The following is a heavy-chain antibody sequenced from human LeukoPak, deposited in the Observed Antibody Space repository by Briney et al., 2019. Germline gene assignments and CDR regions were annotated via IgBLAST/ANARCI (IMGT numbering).Heavy chain of an antibody. CDR1: GGSISSSSYY. D-gene: IGHD2-21*02. CDR2: IYYSGST. CDR3: WAYCGGDCYPLATFDI. V-gene: IGHV4-39*01. J-gene: IGHJ3*02. Sequence: SETLSLTCTVSGGSISSSSYYWGWIRQPPGKGLEWIGSIYYSGSTYYNPSLKSRVTISVDTSKNQFSLKLSSVTAADTAVYYCWAYCGGDCYPLATFDIWGQGTMVTVSS.